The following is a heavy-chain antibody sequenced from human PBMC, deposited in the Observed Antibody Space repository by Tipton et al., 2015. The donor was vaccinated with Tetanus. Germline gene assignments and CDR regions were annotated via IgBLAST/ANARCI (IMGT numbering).Heavy chain of an antibody. CDR2: SWYDGTDK. CDR1: GFIFSSYG. D-gene: IGHD2-15*01. J-gene: IGHJ4*02. Sequence: SGFIFSSYGIHWVRQAPGKGLEWLAVSWYDGTDKYYADSVKGRFTISRDNSKNTLYLQMNSLRAEDTALYYGAREADCSGGSCFSGGFDTWGQGTPVTVSS. V-gene: IGHV3-33*01. CDR3: AREADCSGGSCFSGGFDT.